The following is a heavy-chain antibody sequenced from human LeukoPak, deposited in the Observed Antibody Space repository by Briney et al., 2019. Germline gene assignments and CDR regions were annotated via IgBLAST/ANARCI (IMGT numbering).Heavy chain of an antibody. D-gene: IGHD6-13*01. CDR1: GFIFSSYA. Sequence: GGSLRLSCAASGFIFSSYAMSWVRQAPGKGLEWVSAISGSGGSTYCADSVKGRFTISRDNSKNTLYLQMNSLRAEDTAVYYCAKDRGIAAAGLFDYWGQGTLVTVSS. J-gene: IGHJ4*02. CDR3: AKDRGIAAAGLFDY. CDR2: ISGSGGST. V-gene: IGHV3-23*01.